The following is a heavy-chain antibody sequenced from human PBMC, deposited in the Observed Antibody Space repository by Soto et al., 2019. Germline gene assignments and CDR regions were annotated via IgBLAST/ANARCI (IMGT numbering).Heavy chain of an antibody. CDR3: AREGYVVVTAIPHYYYYGMDV. CDR1: RGTFSSYA. D-gene: IGHD2-21*02. V-gene: IGHV1-69*13. CDR2: IIPIFGTA. Sequence: GASVKVSCKASRGTFSSYAMSWVRQAPVQGLEWMGGIIPIFGTANYAQKFQGRVTITADESTSTAYMELSSLRSEDTAVYYCAREGYVVVTAIPHYYYYGMDVWGQGTTVTVSS. J-gene: IGHJ6*02.